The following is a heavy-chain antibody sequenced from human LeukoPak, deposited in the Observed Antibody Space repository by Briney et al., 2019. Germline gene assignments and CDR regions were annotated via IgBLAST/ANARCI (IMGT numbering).Heavy chain of an antibody. V-gene: IGHV1-18*01. Sequence: GASVKVSCKTSGYFFPSYGISWVRQAPGQGLEWIGWITPSNGNTHYAQNFQGRVTVTTDTSTSTVYMELGSLRSDDTAVYYCARGQLERHVYYYMDVWGKGTTVTISS. D-gene: IGHD1-1*01. CDR3: ARGQLERHVYYYMDV. CDR2: ITPSNGNT. J-gene: IGHJ6*03. CDR1: GYFFPSYG.